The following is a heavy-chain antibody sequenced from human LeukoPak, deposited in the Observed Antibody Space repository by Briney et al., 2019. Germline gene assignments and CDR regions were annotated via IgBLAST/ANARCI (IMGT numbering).Heavy chain of an antibody. CDR1: GFTFSSYS. Sequence: GGSLRLSCAASGFTFSSYSMNWVRQAPGKGLEWVSYISSSSSNIYYADSVKGRFTISRDNAKNSLYLQMNSLRAEDTAVYYCASTSYDYFDYWGQGTLVTVSS. CDR3: ASTSYDYFDY. CDR2: ISSSSSNI. V-gene: IGHV3-48*04. D-gene: IGHD1-26*01. J-gene: IGHJ4*02.